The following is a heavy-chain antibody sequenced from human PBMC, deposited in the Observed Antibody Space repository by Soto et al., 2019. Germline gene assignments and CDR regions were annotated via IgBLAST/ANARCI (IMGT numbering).Heavy chain of an antibody. D-gene: IGHD3-16*01. V-gene: IGHV3-23*01. CDR2: ISGSGGST. J-gene: IGHJ4*02. CDR3: AKDYGRFQRAPYFDY. CDR1: GFTFSSYA. Sequence: GGSLRLSCAASGFTFSSYAMSWVRQAPGKGLEWVSAISGSGGSTYYAASVKGRFTISRDNSKNTRYLQMNSLTAEDTAVYYCAKDYGRFQRAPYFDYWGQGTLVTVSS.